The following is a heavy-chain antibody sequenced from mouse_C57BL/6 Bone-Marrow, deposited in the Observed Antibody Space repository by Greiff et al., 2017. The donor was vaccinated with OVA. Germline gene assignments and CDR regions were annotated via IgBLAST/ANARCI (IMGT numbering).Heavy chain of an antibody. CDR3: ARATVLPPGYFDD. D-gene: IGHD1-1*01. CDR2: IDPHSGGT. Sequence: VQLQQPGAELVKPGASVKLSCKASGYTFTSYWMHWVKQRPGRGLEWIGRIDPHSGGTKYNEKFKSKATLTVDKPSSTAYMQLSSLISEDSAVYYCARATVLPPGYFDDWGQGTTLTVSS. CDR1: GYTFTSYW. J-gene: IGHJ2*01. V-gene: IGHV1-72*01.